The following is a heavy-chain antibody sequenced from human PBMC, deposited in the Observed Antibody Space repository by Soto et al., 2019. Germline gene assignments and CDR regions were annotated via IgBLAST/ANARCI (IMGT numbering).Heavy chain of an antibody. D-gene: IGHD2-2*02. Sequence: ASVKISGNASGYTFTSYYMHCVRHAPGQGLEGMGIINPTGGSTSYAHKFPGRVTLPSETSPSTVYMELSSLRPEDTAMYYCARDPRNLASCSSTSCYSAGDYWGQGTLVT. J-gene: IGHJ4*02. V-gene: IGHV1-46*03. CDR1: GYTFTSYY. CDR3: ARDPRNLASCSSTSCYSAGDY. CDR2: INPTGGST.